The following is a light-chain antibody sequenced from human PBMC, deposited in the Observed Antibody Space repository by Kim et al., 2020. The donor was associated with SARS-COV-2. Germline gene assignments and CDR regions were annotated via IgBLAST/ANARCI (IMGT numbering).Light chain of an antibody. CDR3: AAWDDSLSGGV. CDR2: RNN. Sequence: GQRVTISCSGSSSNIGSNYVYGYQHLPGTAPKHLIYRNNQRPSGVPDRFSGSKSGTSASLAISGLRSEDEADYYCAAWDDSLSGGVFGGGTQLTVL. V-gene: IGLV1-47*01. CDR1: SSNIGSNY. J-gene: IGLJ2*01.